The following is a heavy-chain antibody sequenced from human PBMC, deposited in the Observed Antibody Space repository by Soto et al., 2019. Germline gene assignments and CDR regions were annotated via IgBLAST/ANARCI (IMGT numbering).Heavy chain of an antibody. CDR2: IYWDDDK. CDR3: GHSNIAAAQNGAFDL. Sequence: QITLKESGPPLVKPTQTLTLTCTFSGFSLSTSGVGVGWIRQPPGKALEWLALIYWDDDKRYSPSLKSRLTITKDTYKNQVVLTMTNMDPVGTATYYCGHSNIAAAQNGAFDLWGQGTMVTVSS. J-gene: IGHJ3*01. CDR1: GFSLSTSGVG. D-gene: IGHD6-13*01. V-gene: IGHV2-5*02.